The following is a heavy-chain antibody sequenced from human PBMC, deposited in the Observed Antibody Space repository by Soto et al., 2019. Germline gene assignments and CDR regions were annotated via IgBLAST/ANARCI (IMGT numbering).Heavy chain of an antibody. CDR1: GGSISSSNW. J-gene: IGHJ6*02. CDR3: ARGQIAGNYTLPYGMDV. V-gene: IGHV4-4*02. CDR2: IYHSGST. D-gene: IGHD3-22*01. Sequence: SETLSLTCAVSGGSISSSNWWSWVRQPPGKGLEWIGEIYHSGSTNYNPSLKSRVTISVDKSKNQFSLKLSSVTAADTAVYYCARGQIAGNYTLPYGMDVWGQGTTVTVSS.